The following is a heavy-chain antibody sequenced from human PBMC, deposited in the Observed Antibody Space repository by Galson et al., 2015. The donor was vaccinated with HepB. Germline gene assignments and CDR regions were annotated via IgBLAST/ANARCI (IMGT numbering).Heavy chain of an antibody. CDR1: GFTFSSYA. CDR2: ISFDGDNR. J-gene: IGHJ4*02. CDR3: ARKRSATMVRGIIISLGVFDS. D-gene: IGHD3-10*01. Sequence: SLRLSCAASGFTFSSYAMNWVRQAPGKGLEWVAVISFDGDNRYYADSVKGRFTISRDNSRNTLYLQMNSLRTEDTAVYYCARKRSATMVRGIIISLGVFDSWGQGTLVTVSS. V-gene: IGHV3-30-3*01.